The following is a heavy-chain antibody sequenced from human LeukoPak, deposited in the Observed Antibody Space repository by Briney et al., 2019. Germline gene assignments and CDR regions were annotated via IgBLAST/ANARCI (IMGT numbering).Heavy chain of an antibody. D-gene: IGHD3-22*01. V-gene: IGHV1-69*13. Sequence: SVKVSCKASGGTFSSYAISWVRQAPGQGLEWMGGIIPIFGTANYAQKFQGRVTITADESTSTAYMELSSLRSEDTAVYYCAKDEKGYYHDTSGYPDAFDIWGQGTMVTVSS. CDR3: AKDEKGYYHDTSGYPDAFDI. J-gene: IGHJ3*02. CDR1: GGTFSSYA. CDR2: IIPIFGTA.